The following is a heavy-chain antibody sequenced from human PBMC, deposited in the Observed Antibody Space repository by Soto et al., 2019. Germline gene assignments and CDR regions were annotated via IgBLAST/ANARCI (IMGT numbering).Heavy chain of an antibody. D-gene: IGHD3-3*01. CDR3: ASGRIFGVVRGYYYGIDV. Sequence: SETLSLTCTVSGGSVSSGRYYWSWIRQPPGKGLEWIGYIYYSGSTNYNPSLKSRVTISVDTSKNQFSLKLSSVTAADTAVYYCASGRIFGVVRGYYYGIDVCGQATTVT. J-gene: IGHJ6*02. CDR1: GGSVSSGRYY. CDR2: IYYSGST. V-gene: IGHV4-61*01.